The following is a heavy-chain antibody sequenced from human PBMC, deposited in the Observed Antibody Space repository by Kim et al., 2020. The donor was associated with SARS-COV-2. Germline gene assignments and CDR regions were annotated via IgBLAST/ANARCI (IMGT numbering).Heavy chain of an antibody. D-gene: IGHD2-2*02. CDR1: GFTFSGYS. Sequence: GGSLRLSCAASGFTFSGYSMNWVRQAPGKGPEWVSSISLDSVYIYYADSVKGRFTISRDNSKNTVYLQMNSLRADYTAVYYCAKSAQKTYTRCFDFWGQG. CDR3: AKSAQKTYTRCFDF. J-gene: IGHJ4*02. CDR2: ISLDSVYI. V-gene: IGHV3-23*01.